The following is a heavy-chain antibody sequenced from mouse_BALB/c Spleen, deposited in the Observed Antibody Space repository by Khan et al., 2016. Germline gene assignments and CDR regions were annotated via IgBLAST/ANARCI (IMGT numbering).Heavy chain of an antibody. CDR3: SRSSTWDGFTY. CDR1: GYSVTSDYA. Sequence: EVQLQESGPGLVKPSQSLSLTCTVTGYSVTSDYAWNWIRQFPGNKLEWMGYISYSGSTSYNPSIKSRISITRDTSQNQFFLHLSSVTIEDTATXFCSRSSTWDGFTYWGQGTLVTVSA. J-gene: IGHJ3*01. D-gene: IGHD4-1*01. V-gene: IGHV3-2*02. CDR2: ISYSGST.